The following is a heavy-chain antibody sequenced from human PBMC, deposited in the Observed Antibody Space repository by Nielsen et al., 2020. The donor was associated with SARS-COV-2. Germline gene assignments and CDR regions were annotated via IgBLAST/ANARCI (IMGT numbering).Heavy chain of an antibody. J-gene: IGHJ4*02. CDR3: ARGVMTTVTTFDY. Sequence: SVKVSCKASGYTFTSYGISWVRQAPGQGLEWMGGIIPIFGTANYAQKFQGRVTITADESTSTAYMELSSLRSEDTAVYYCARGVMTTVTTFDYWGQGTLVTVSS. CDR2: IIPIFGTA. V-gene: IGHV1-69*13. D-gene: IGHD4-17*01. CDR1: GYTFTSYG.